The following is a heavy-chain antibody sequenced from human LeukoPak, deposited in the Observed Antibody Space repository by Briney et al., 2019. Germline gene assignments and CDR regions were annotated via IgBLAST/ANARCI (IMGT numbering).Heavy chain of an antibody. D-gene: IGHD1-14*01. Sequence: ASVKVSCKTSGYTLTSYYIHWVRQAPGQGLEWMGTINPNSGSTTYAQKVQDGVTMTRDTSTSTVHMELSSLRSEDTAVYYCAMGVGTSAFDIWGQGTMVTVSS. CDR2: INPNSGST. CDR1: GYTLTSYY. J-gene: IGHJ3*02. CDR3: AMGVGTSAFDI. V-gene: IGHV1-46*01.